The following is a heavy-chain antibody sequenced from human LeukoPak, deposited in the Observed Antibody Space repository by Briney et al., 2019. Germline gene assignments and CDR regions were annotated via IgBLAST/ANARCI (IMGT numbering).Heavy chain of an antibody. CDR2: INHSGST. CDR3: ARGGMVRGVPSDY. D-gene: IGHD3-10*01. J-gene: IGHJ4*02. Sequence: SETLSLTCAVYGGSFSGYYWSWIRQPPGKGLEWIGEINHSGSTNYNPSLKSRVTISVDTSKNQFSPKLSSVTAADTAVYYCARGGMVRGVPSDYWGQGTLVTVSS. V-gene: IGHV4-34*01. CDR1: GGSFSGYY.